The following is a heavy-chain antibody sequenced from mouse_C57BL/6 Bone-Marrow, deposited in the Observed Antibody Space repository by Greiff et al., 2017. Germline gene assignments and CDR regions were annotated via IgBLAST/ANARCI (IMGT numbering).Heavy chain of an antibody. J-gene: IGHJ1*03. Sequence: QVQLKQSGPELVKPGASVKISCKASGYAFSSSWMNWVKQRPGKGLEWIGRIYPGDGDTNYNGKFKGKATLTADKSSSTAYMQLSSLTSEDSAVYFCARRGYDYDGDWYCDVWGTGTTVTVSS. D-gene: IGHD2-4*01. CDR1: GYAFSSSW. CDR3: ARRGYDYDGDWYCDV. V-gene: IGHV1-82*01. CDR2: IYPGDGDT.